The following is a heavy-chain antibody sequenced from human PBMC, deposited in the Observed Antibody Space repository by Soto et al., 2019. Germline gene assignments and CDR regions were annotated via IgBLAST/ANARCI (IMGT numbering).Heavy chain of an antibody. CDR3: ARVSKYYYDSSGYYAVDYYYGMDV. Sequence: GGSLRLSCAASGFTVSSNYMSWVRQAPGKGLEWVSVIYSGGSTYYADSVKGRFTISRDNSKNTLYLQMNSLRAEDTAVYYCARVSKYYYDSSGYYAVDYYYGMDVWGQGTTVTVSS. J-gene: IGHJ6*02. V-gene: IGHV3-53*01. CDR1: GFTVSSNY. CDR2: IYSGGST. D-gene: IGHD3-22*01.